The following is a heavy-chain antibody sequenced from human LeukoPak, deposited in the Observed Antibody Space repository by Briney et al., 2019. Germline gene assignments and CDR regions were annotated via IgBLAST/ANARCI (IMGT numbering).Heavy chain of an antibody. CDR1: GGSISSYY. CDR3: ARRRYYYDSSGYYKDGGYYFDY. V-gene: IGHV4-59*08. CDR2: VYYSGST. D-gene: IGHD3-22*01. Sequence: SETLSLTCTVSGGSISSYYWSWIRQPPGKGLEWIGYVYYSGSTNYNPSLKSRVTISVDTSKNQFSLKLSSVTAADTAVYYCARRRYYYDSSGYYKDGGYYFDYWGQGTLVTVSS. J-gene: IGHJ4*02.